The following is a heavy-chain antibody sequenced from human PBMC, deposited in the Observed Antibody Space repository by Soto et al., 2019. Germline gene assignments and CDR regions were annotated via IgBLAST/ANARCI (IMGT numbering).Heavy chain of an antibody. D-gene: IGHD3-3*01. CDR1: GFTVSSNY. V-gene: IGHV3-53*01. J-gene: IGHJ4*02. CDR2: IYSGGST. Sequence: GGSLRLSCAASGFTVSSNYMSWVRQAPGKGLEWVSVIYSGGSTYYADSVKGRFTISRDNSKNTLYLQMNSLRAEDTAVYYCARDRYDFWSGYHTFDYWGQGTLVTVSS. CDR3: ARDRYDFWSGYHTFDY.